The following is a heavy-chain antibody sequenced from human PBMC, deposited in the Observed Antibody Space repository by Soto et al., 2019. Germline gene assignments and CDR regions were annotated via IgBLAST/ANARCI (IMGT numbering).Heavy chain of an antibody. CDR2: IYWDDAK. CDR3: AHRTTAEGMDV. CDR1: GFSLSTSGVG. J-gene: IGHJ6*02. D-gene: IGHD1-1*01. V-gene: IGHV2-5*02. Sequence: QITLKESGPTLVKPTQTLTLTCTFSGFSLSTSGVGVGWIRQPPGKALEWLALIYWDDAKRYSPSLKSRVILTKNPSKNQVVLSMTNMDPVDTATYYCAHRTTAEGMDVWGQGTTVTVSS.